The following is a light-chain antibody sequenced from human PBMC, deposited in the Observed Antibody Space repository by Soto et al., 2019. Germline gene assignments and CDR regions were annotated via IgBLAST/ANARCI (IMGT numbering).Light chain of an antibody. Sequence: EIVLTQSPGTLSLSPGDRATLSCRASQTVTSNYLAWYQHKPGQAPRLLIYDASKRALGIPDRFSGSGSGTDFTLTISRVEPEDFAVYYCQQSGTFGQGTKVEI. CDR1: QTVTSNY. CDR3: QQSGT. CDR2: DAS. V-gene: IGKV3-20*01. J-gene: IGKJ1*01.